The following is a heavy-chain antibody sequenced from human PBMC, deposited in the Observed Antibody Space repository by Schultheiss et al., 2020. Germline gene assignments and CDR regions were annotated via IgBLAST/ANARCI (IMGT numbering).Heavy chain of an antibody. CDR3: ARQYDFWSGSAHADY. Sequence: GESLKISCKGSGYSFSNYWIGWVRQMPGKGLEWMGIIYPGDSDTRYSPSFQGQVTISADKSISTAYLQWSSLKASDTAMYYCARQYDFWSGSAHADYWGQGTLVTVSS. V-gene: IGHV5-51*01. J-gene: IGHJ4*02. CDR2: IYPGDSDT. D-gene: IGHD3-3*01. CDR1: GYSFSNYW.